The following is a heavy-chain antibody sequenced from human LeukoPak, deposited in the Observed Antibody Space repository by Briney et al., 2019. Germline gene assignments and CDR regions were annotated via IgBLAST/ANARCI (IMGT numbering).Heavy chain of an antibody. J-gene: IGHJ4*02. CDR1: GYTFTSYG. CDR2: IIPIFGTA. D-gene: IGHD3-22*01. Sequence: ASVKVSCKASGYTFTSYGISWVRQAPGQGLEWMGGIIPIFGTANYAQKFQGRVTITADESTSTAYMELSSLRSEDTAVYYCGGSRYYYDSSGYYDLDYWGQGTLVTVSS. V-gene: IGHV1-69*13. CDR3: GGSRYYYDSSGYYDLDY.